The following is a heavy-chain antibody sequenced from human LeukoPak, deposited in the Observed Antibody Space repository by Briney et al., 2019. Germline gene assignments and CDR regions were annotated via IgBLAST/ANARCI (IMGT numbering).Heavy chain of an antibody. CDR3: ARRQGTTLSFDY. V-gene: IGHV1-18*04. CDR2: INAYNGNT. Sequence: ASVRVSCKASGYNLNTYHMHWVRQAPGQGLERMGWINAYNGNTNYAQKLQGRVTMTTDTSTSTAYMELRSLRFDDTAVYYCARRQGTTLSFDYWGQGTLVTVSS. J-gene: IGHJ4*02. D-gene: IGHD1-1*01. CDR1: GYNLNTYH.